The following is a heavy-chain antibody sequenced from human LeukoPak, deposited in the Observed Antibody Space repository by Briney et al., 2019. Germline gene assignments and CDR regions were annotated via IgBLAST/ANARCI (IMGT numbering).Heavy chain of an antibody. V-gene: IGHV4-39*07. CDR2: VYYSGSA. CDR1: GGSISNSSYY. J-gene: IGHJ4*02. CDR3: ARTTSGWYYFDY. D-gene: IGHD6-19*01. Sequence: SETLSLTCTVSGGSISNSSYYWGWIRQPPGKGLEWIGSVYYSGSAYSNPSLKSRITISVDTSKNQFSLKLSSLTAADTAVYYCARTTSGWYYFDYWGQGTLVTVSS.